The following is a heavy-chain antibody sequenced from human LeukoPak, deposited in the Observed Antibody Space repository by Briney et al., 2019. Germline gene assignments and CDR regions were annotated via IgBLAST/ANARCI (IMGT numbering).Heavy chain of an antibody. Sequence: GGSLRLSCAASGFTFSSYSMNWVRQAPGKGLEWVSYISSSSTIYYADSVKGRFTISRDNAKNSLYLQMNSLRAEDTAVYYCTTEVIYYYYMDVWGKGTTVTISS. V-gene: IGHV3-48*01. CDR1: GFTFSSYS. J-gene: IGHJ6*03. CDR2: ISSSSTI. CDR3: TTEVIYYYYMDV.